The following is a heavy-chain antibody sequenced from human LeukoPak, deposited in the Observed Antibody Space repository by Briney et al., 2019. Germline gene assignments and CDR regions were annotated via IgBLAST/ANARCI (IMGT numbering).Heavy chain of an antibody. Sequence: GGSLRLSCAASGFTFSSYAMNWVRQAPGKGLQWVSALSGSGGSTYYADPVKGRFTISRDNSRNTLYLQMSSLRAEDTAVYFCAKAPREYCSSTSCPNWFDSWGQGTLVTVSS. V-gene: IGHV3-23*01. CDR1: GFTFSSYA. J-gene: IGHJ5*01. CDR2: LSGSGGST. D-gene: IGHD2-2*01. CDR3: AKAPREYCSSTSCPNWFDS.